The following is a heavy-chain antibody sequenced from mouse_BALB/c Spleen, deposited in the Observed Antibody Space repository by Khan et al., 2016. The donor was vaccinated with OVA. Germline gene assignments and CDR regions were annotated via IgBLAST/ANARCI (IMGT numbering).Heavy chain of an antibody. CDR1: GYSFTSYL. Sequence: EVQLQQSGTVLARPGASVKMSCKASGYSFTSYLIHWVKQRPGQGLEWIGDIYPGNSDTTYNQKFKDKATLTAGTSSNTAYMELSSLTNEDSAVFYCARGGCGSFADWGQGTPVTVSA. J-gene: IGHJ3*01. D-gene: IGHD3-3*01. CDR2: IYPGNSDT. CDR3: ARGGCGSFAD. V-gene: IGHV1-5*01.